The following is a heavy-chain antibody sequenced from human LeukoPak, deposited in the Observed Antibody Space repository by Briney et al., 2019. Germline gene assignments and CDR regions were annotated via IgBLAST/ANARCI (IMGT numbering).Heavy chain of an antibody. CDR3: ARALTVRGVIPPGY. V-gene: IGHV1-18*01. D-gene: IGHD3-10*01. CDR2: ISAYNGNT. J-gene: IGHJ4*02. Sequence: ASVKVSCKASGYTFTSYGISWVRQAPGQGLEWMGWISAYNGNTNYAQKLQGRVTMTTDTSTSTAYMGLRSLRSDDTAVYYCARALTVRGVIPPGYWGQGTLVTVSS. CDR1: GYTFTSYG.